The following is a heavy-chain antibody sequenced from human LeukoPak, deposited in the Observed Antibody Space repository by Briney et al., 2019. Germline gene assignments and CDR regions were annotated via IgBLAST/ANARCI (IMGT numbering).Heavy chain of an antibody. D-gene: IGHD6-13*01. CDR3: ARVVSVAAAGGWFDP. Sequence: ASVKVCCKASGYTFTGYYMDWVRQATGQGLEWMGIINTSGGSTSYAQKFQGRVTMTRDMSTSTVYMERSSLRSDDTAVYYCARVVSVAAAGGWFDPWGQGTLVTVSS. J-gene: IGHJ5*02. CDR2: INTSGGST. CDR1: GYTFTGYY. V-gene: IGHV1-46*01.